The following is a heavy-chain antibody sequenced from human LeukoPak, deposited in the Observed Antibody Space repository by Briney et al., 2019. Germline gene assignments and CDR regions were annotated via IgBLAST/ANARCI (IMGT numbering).Heavy chain of an antibody. Sequence: SSETLSLTCTVSGGSISSYYWSWIRQPAGKGLEWIGRIYTSGSTNYNPSLKSRVTMSVDTSKNQFSLKLSSVTAADTAVYYCARDAYYYDSSGYYPFDYWGQGTLVTVSS. CDR2: IYTSGST. D-gene: IGHD3-22*01. CDR3: ARDAYYYDSSGYYPFDY. V-gene: IGHV4-4*07. J-gene: IGHJ4*02. CDR1: GGSISSYY.